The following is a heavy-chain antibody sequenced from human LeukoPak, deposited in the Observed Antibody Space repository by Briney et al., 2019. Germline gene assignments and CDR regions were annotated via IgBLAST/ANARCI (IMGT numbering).Heavy chain of an antibody. CDR3: AKGDAIAARLNYFDY. Sequence: GRSLRLSCTASGFTFDDYAMHWVRQAPGKGLEWVPGISWNSGSIGYADSVKGRFTISRDNAQNSLYLQMNGLRAEDTALYYCAKGDAIAARLNYFDYWGQGTLVTVSS. CDR2: ISWNSGSI. D-gene: IGHD6-6*01. CDR1: GFTFDDYA. V-gene: IGHV3-9*01. J-gene: IGHJ4*02.